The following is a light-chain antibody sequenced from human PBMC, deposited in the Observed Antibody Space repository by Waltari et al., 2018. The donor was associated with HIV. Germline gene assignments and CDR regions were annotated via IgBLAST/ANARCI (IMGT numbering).Light chain of an antibody. V-gene: IGLV1-51*01. CDR2: DNN. CDR3: GAWDSSLSVVV. J-gene: IGLJ2*01. CDR1: SSNLGNNY. Sequence: QSVLTQPPSVSAAPGQKMTISCSGSSSNLGNNYVSWYQQLPGAAPKVFIYDNNNRPSGIPDRFSGSKSGTSATLGITGLQTGDEADYYCGAWDSSLSVVVFGGGTKVTVL.